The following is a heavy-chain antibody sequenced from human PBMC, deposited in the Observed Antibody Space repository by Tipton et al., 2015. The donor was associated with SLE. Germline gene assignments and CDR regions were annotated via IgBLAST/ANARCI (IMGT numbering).Heavy chain of an antibody. D-gene: IGHD5-18*01. J-gene: IGHJ5*02. CDR1: GFTFSSYA. V-gene: IGHV3-30*04. CDR3: AREDTAMGDWFDP. Sequence: SLRLSCAASGFTFSSYAMHWVRQAPGKGLEWVAVTSYDGSNKYYADSVKGRFTISRDNSKNTLYLQMNSLRAEDTAVYYCAREDTAMGDWFDPWGQGTLVTVSS. CDR2: TSYDGSNK.